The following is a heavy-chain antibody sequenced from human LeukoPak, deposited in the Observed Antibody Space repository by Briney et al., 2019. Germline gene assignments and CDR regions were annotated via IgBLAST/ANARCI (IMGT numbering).Heavy chain of an antibody. J-gene: IGHJ4*02. CDR3: ARVFSSGWTVDY. V-gene: IGHV3-21*01. CDR2: ISSSSSYI. CDR1: GFTFCSYS. D-gene: IGHD6-19*01. Sequence: GGSLRLSCAASGFTFCSYSMNWVRQAPGKGLEWVSSISSSSSYIYYADSVKGRFTISRDNAKNLLYLQMNSLRAEDTAVYYCARVFSSGWTVDYWGQGTLVTVSS.